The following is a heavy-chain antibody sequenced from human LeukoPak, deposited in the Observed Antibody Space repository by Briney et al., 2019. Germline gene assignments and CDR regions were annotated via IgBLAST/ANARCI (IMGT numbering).Heavy chain of an antibody. D-gene: IGHD5/OR15-5a*01. CDR1: GGSISSGSYY. J-gene: IGHJ6*03. Sequence: SETLSLTCTVSGGSISSGSYYWSWIRQPAGKGLEWIGRIYTSGSTNYNPSLKSRVTVSVDTSKNQFSLKLSSVTAADTAVYYCARVVWTTYYYYMDVWGKGTTVTISS. CDR2: IYTSGST. V-gene: IGHV4-61*02. CDR3: ARVVWTTYYYYMDV.